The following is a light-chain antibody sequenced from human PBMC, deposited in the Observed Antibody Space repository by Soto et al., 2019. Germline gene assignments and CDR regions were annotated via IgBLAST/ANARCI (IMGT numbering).Light chain of an antibody. CDR3: KQYNSYPWT. CDR2: EAS. Sequence: DIQMTQSPSTLSASVGDRVTITCRASQSVSSRLAWFQQKPGKAPNLLIYEASSLDSGVPSRFSGSGSGTEFPLTIDSLQLDDFATNYCKQYNSYPWTLGQGTKVEIK. J-gene: IGKJ1*01. V-gene: IGKV1-5*03. CDR1: QSVSSR.